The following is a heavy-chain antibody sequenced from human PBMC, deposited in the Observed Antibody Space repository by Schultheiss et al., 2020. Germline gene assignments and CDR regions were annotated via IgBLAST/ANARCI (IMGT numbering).Heavy chain of an antibody. CDR2: INHSGST. CDR1: GGSFSGYY. D-gene: IGHD3-9*01. CDR3: AKEGVWDDVLNAYVYGDY. J-gene: IGHJ4*02. Sequence: SETLSLTCAVYGGSFSGYYWSWIRQPPGKGLEWIGEINHSGSTNYNPSLKSRVTISVDTSKNQFSLKLSSVTAADTAVYYCAKEGVWDDVLNAYVYGDYWGQGTLVTVSS. V-gene: IGHV4-34*01.